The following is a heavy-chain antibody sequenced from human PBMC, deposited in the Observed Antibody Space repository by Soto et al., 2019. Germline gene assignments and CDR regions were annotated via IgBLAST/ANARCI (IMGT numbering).Heavy chain of an antibody. V-gene: IGHV3-33*01. Sequence: GGSLRLSCAASGFTFSSYGMHWVRQAPGKGLEWVAVIWYDGSNKYYADSVKGRFTISRDNSKNTLYLQMNSLRAEDTAVYYCARDDVEWLRPYDYWGQGTLVTVSS. CDR3: ARDDVEWLRPYDY. CDR1: GFTFSSYG. J-gene: IGHJ4*02. D-gene: IGHD5-12*01. CDR2: IWYDGSNK.